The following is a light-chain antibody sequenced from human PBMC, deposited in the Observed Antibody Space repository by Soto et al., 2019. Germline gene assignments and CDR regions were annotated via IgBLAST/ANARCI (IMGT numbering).Light chain of an antibody. CDR1: SSDLAIYNY. Sequence: SALTQPASVSGSPGQSITISCTGTSSDLAIYNYVSWYQQQPGKAPKLMIYQVTNRPSGDANCFSGSRSGNTAYLTISGLEDEDEADYYCSLYAQSTNDIFGTGPKVTLL. CDR2: QVT. CDR3: SLYAQSTNDI. V-gene: IGLV2-14*01. J-gene: IGLJ1*01.